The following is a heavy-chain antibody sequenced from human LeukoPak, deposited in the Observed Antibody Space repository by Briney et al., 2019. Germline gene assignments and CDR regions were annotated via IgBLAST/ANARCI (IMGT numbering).Heavy chain of an antibody. J-gene: IGHJ4*02. CDR3: SRAYSTGWLGINDY. Sequence: PGGSLRLSCSASGFTFSDYAMTCVRQVPGKGLEWVGFIRNKANGGTADYAASVKGRFTISRDDSKTTAYLQMDNLKTEDTAMYYCSRAYSTGWLGINDYWGQGALVTVSS. D-gene: IGHD6-19*01. CDR2: IRNKANGGTA. V-gene: IGHV3-49*04. CDR1: GFTFSDYA.